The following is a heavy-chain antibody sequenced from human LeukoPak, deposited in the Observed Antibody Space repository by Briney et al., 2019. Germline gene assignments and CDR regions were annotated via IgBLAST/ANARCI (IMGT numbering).Heavy chain of an antibody. CDR1: GFTFSLYS. CDR3: ARDYYDYLWGSYRPPGY. Sequence: GGSLRLSCAASGFTFSLYSMNWVRQAPGKGLEWVSSISSSSSYIYYADSVKGRFTISRDNAKNSLYLQMNSLRAEDTAVYYCARDYYDYLWGSYRPPGYWGQGTLVTVSS. J-gene: IGHJ4*02. D-gene: IGHD3-16*02. CDR2: ISSSSSYI. V-gene: IGHV3-21*01.